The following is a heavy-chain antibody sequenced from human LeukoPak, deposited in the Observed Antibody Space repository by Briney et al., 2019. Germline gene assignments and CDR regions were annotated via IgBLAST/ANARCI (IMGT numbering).Heavy chain of an antibody. Sequence: SGGSLRLSRAASGFTFSSYAVSWVRQAPGEGLEWVSAISGSGGSTYYADSVKGRFTISRDNSKNTLYLHMNSLRAEDTAVYYCAKGTKPYYGSGSYYPDYWGQVTLVTVSS. CDR2: ISGSGGST. D-gene: IGHD3-10*01. V-gene: IGHV3-23*01. CDR3: AKGTKPYYGSGSYYPDY. CDR1: GFTFSSYA. J-gene: IGHJ4*02.